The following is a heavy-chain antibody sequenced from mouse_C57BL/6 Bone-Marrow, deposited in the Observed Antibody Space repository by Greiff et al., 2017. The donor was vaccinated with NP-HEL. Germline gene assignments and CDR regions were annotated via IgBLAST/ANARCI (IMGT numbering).Heavy chain of an antibody. CDR3: ARRWLLLFDY. J-gene: IGHJ2*01. V-gene: IGHV1-85*01. Sequence: QVQLQQSGPELVKPGASVKLSCKASGYTFTSYDINWVKQRPGQGLEWIGWIYPRAGSTKYNEKFKGKATLTVDTSSSTAYMELHSLTSEDSAVYFCARRWLLLFDYWGQGTTLTVSS. CDR1: GYTFTSYD. D-gene: IGHD2-3*01. CDR2: IYPRAGST.